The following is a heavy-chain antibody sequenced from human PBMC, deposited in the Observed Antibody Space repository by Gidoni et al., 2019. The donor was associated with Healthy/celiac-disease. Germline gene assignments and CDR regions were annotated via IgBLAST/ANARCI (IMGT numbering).Heavy chain of an antibody. CDR1: GFTFSSYS. V-gene: IGHV3-21*01. CDR2: ITSSNYI. J-gene: IGHJ6*02. Sequence: EVQLVESGGGLVKPGGSLRLSCAASGFTFSSYSMNWVLQAPGKGLGWVSSITSSNYIYYADSVKGRFTISRDNAKNSLYLHMNSLRAEDTALYYCARADTAMVSVHYGMDVWGQGTTVTVSS. CDR3: ARADTAMVSVHYGMDV. D-gene: IGHD5-18*01.